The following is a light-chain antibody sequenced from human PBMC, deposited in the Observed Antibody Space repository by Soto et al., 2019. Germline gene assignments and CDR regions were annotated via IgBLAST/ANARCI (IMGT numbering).Light chain of an antibody. CDR3: QQYGSSPLFT. J-gene: IGKJ3*01. CDR2: GAS. V-gene: IGKV3-20*01. CDR1: QTVTNDY. Sequence: EIVLTQSPGTLSLSPGERATLSCRASQTVTNDYLAWYQQKPGQAPRLLIFGASSRATGIPDRIGGSGSGTDFTLTISSLEPDDFAVYYCQQYGSSPLFTFGPGTKVDIK.